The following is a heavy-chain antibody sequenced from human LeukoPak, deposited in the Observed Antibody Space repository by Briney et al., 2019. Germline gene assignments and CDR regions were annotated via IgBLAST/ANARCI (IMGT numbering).Heavy chain of an antibody. CDR3: ARGGSIAVLGNWFDP. CDR1: GFTFDDYA. D-gene: IGHD6-19*01. J-gene: IGHJ5*02. V-gene: IGHV3-9*01. Sequence: PGGSLRLSCAASGFTFDDYAMRWVRQAPGKGLEWVSGISWNSGSIVYADSVKGRFTISRDNAKNSLYLQMNSLRAEDTALYYCARGGSIAVLGNWFDPWGQGTLVTVSS. CDR2: ISWNSGSI.